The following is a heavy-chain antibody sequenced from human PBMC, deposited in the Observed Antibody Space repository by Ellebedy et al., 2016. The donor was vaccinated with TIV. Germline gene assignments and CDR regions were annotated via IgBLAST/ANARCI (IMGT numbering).Heavy chain of an antibody. CDR2: IYYSGST. D-gene: IGHD6-19*01. Sequence: MPSETLSLTCTVSGGSISSYYWSWIRQPPGKGLEWIGFIYYSGSTNYNPSLRSRVTISVDTSKSQFSLKLSSVTAVDTAVYYCARDGGVTGTDYWGQGTLVTVSS. J-gene: IGHJ4*02. CDR3: ARDGGVTGTDY. CDR1: GGSISSYY. V-gene: IGHV4-59*01.